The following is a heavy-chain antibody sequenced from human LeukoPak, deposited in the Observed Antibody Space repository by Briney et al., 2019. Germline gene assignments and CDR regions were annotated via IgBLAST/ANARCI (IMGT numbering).Heavy chain of an antibody. CDR3: AKDRGASDVDYFDC. Sequence: GGSLRFSCEASGFTFSNHAMSWVRQAPGKGLEWVSAISGGADRTYYADSVKGRFTISRDNSKDTLYLQMDSLRAEDTAVYYCAKDRGASDVDYFDCWGQGTLVTVSS. D-gene: IGHD3-16*01. CDR1: GFTFSNHA. J-gene: IGHJ4*02. V-gene: IGHV3-23*01. CDR2: ISGGADRT.